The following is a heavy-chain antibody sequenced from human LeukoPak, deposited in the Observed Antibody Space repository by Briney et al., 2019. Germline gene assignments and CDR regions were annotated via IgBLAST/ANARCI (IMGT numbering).Heavy chain of an antibody. CDR3: ARVQAHEEGYSSYYYMDV. D-gene: IGHD5-18*01. J-gene: IGHJ6*03. CDR1: GYTFTSYA. CDR2: INTNTGNP. V-gene: IGHV7-4-1*02. Sequence: ASVKVSCKASGYTFTSYAMNWVRQATGQGLEWMGWINTNTGNPTYAQGFTGRFVFSLDTSVSTAYLQISSLKAEDTAVYYCARVQAHEEGYSSYYYMDVWGKGTTVTVSS.